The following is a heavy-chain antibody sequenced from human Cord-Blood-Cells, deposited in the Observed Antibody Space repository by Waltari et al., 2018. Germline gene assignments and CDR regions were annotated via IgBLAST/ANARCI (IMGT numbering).Heavy chain of an antibody. CDR2: ISISSSYI. D-gene: IGHD6-13*01. J-gene: IGHJ4*02. V-gene: IGHV3-21*01. Sequence: EVQLVESGGGLVKPGGSLRLSCAASGFTFSSYSMNWVRQAPGKGLEGVSSISISSSYIYYADSVKGRFTISRDNAKNSLYLQMNSLRAEDTAVYYCARDGSSSWFDYWGQGTLVTVSS. CDR1: GFTFSSYS. CDR3: ARDGSSSWFDY.